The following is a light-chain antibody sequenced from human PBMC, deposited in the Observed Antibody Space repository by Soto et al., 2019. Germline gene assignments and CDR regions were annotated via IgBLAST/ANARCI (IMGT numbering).Light chain of an antibody. CDR1: QGIGDT. J-gene: IGKJ4*01. Sequence: EVVMSQSPAALSVSPGEGARLSCRASQGIGDTLAWYQHKPGQTPRLLIYDTSTRATGVPTRFSGSGSGTEFTLTISSLQSEDFAVYYCQQYNNWPLTFGGGTKVDIK. V-gene: IGKV3-15*01. CDR3: QQYNNWPLT. CDR2: DTS.